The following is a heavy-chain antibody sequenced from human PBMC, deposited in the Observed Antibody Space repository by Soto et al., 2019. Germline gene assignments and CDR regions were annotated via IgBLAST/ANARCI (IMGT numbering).Heavy chain of an antibody. Sequence: QVQLVQSGAEVKKPGSSVKVSCKASGGTFSSYAISWVRQAHGQGLEWMGGIIPIFGTANYAQKFQGRVTITADESTSTAYMELSSLRSEDTAVYYCARDGGHCSGGSCFHPFDPWGQGTLVTVSS. D-gene: IGHD2-15*01. CDR2: IIPIFGTA. CDR3: ARDGGHCSGGSCFHPFDP. J-gene: IGHJ5*02. V-gene: IGHV1-69*12. CDR1: GGTFSSYA.